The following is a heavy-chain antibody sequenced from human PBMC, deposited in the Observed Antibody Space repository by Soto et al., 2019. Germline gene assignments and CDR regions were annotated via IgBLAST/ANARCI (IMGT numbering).Heavy chain of an antibody. D-gene: IGHD1-1*01. CDR3: ARDQLEGKWFDP. J-gene: IGHJ5*02. V-gene: IGHV4-30-2*01. CDR1: GGSISSGGYS. Sequence: QLQLQESGSGLVRPSQSLSLTGAVCGGSISSGGYSWNWIRQPPGKGLEWIGYIYHSGSTLYNPSLKSRVTMSVDKSKNQFSLKLSSVTAADTAVYYCARDQLEGKWFDPWGQGTLVTVSS. CDR2: IYHSGST.